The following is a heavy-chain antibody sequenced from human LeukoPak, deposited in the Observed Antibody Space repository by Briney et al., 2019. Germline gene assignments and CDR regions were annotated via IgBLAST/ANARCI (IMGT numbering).Heavy chain of an antibody. CDR1: GFTFSSYA. Sequence: QTGGSLRLSCAASGFTFSSYAMSWVRQAPGKGLEWVSAISGSGGSTYYADSVKGRFTISRDNSKNTLYLQMNSLRAEDTAVYYCAKDGYEMATVRFLRGKPAGPFDYWGQGTLVTVSS. V-gene: IGHV3-23*01. CDR2: ISGSGGST. D-gene: IGHD5-24*01. CDR3: AKDGYEMATVRFLRGKPAGPFDY. J-gene: IGHJ4*02.